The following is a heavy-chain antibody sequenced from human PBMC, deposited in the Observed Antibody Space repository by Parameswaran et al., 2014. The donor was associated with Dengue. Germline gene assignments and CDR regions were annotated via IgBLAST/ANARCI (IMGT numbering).Heavy chain of an antibody. CDR2: INHSGST. D-gene: IGHD4-17*01. CDR3: ARGRLTVTTYYGMDV. Sequence: WIRQPPGKGLEWIGEINHSGSTNYNPSLKSRVTISVDTSKNQFSLKLSSVTAADTAVYYCARGRLTVTTYYGMDVWGQGTTVTVSS. V-gene: IGHV4-34*01. J-gene: IGHJ6*02.